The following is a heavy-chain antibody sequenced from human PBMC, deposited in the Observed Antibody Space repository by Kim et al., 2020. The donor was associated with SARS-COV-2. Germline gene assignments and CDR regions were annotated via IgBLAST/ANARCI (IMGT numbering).Heavy chain of an antibody. J-gene: IGHJ4*02. CDR2: IYHSGST. CDR3: ARALKSDSSGIDY. V-gene: IGHV4-4*02. Sequence: SETLSLTCAVSGGSISSSNWWSWVRQPPGKGLEWIGEIYHSGSTNYNPSLKSRVTISVDKSKNQFSLKLSSVTAADTAVYYCARALKSDSSGIDYWGQGTLVTVSS. CDR1: GGSISSSNW. D-gene: IGHD3-22*01.